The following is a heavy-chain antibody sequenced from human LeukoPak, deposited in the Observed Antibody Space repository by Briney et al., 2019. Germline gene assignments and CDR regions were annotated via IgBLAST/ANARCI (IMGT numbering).Heavy chain of an antibody. CDR1: GYSFTNYW. Sequence: GESLKISCKGSGYSFTNYWIAWVRQMSGKGLEWMGIIYPGDSDTRYSPSFQGQVTISVDKSISTAYLQWSSLKASDTAMYYCARVWKNSGSYYYYWGQGTLVTVSS. J-gene: IGHJ4*02. CDR2: IYPGDSDT. D-gene: IGHD1-26*01. V-gene: IGHV5-51*01. CDR3: ARVWKNSGSYYYY.